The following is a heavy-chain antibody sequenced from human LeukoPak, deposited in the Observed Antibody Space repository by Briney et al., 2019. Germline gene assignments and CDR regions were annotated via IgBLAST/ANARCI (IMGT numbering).Heavy chain of an antibody. Sequence: GGSLRLSCAASGFTFSSYGMHWVRQAPGKGLEWVAFIRYDGSNKYYADSVKGRFTFSRDNSKNTLYLQMNSLRADDTAVYYCAKGSYYDILPGYMVYWGQGTLVTVSS. CDR1: GFTFSSYG. D-gene: IGHD3-9*01. J-gene: IGHJ4*02. CDR2: IRYDGSNK. V-gene: IGHV3-30*02. CDR3: AKGSYYDILPGYMVY.